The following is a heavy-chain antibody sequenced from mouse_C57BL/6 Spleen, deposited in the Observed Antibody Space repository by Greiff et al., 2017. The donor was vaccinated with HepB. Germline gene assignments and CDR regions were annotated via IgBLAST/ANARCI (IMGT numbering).Heavy chain of an antibody. CDR2: IRLKSDNYAT. D-gene: IGHD1-1*01. V-gene: IGHV6-3*01. CDR3: TGSITTVPWFAY. CDR1: GFTFSNYW. J-gene: IGHJ3*01. Sequence: EVMLVESGGGLVQPGGSMKLSCVASGFTFSNYWMNWVRQSPEKGLEWVAQIRLKSDNYATHYAESVKGRFTISRDDSKSSVYLQMNNLRAEDTGIYYCTGSITTVPWFAYWGQGTLVTVSA.